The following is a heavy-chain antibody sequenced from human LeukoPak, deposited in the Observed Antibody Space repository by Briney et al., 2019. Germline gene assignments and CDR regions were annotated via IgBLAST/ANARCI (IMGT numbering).Heavy chain of an antibody. CDR3: ARGYCSSTSCYLLDY. D-gene: IGHD2-2*01. CDR1: GGSISSYY. Sequence: SETLSLTCTVSGGSISSYYWSWIRQPAGKGLEWIGRIHTSGSTNYNPSLKSRVTMSVDTSKNQFSLKLSSVTAADTAVYYCARGYCSSTSCYLLDYWGQGTLVTVSS. V-gene: IGHV4-4*07. CDR2: IHTSGST. J-gene: IGHJ4*02.